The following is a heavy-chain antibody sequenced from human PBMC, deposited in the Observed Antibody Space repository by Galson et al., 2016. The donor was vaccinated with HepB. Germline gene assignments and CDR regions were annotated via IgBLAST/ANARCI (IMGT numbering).Heavy chain of an antibody. J-gene: IGHJ3*01. CDR3: AARHRSSLEWCGEIVQGKIDGFDV. CDR2: IVVGSGNT. CDR1: GFTLSMSA. V-gene: IGHV1-58*01. Sequence: SVKVSCKASGFTLSMSAVQWVRQAREQRLEWLGWIVVGSGNTNYAQKFQERINIDRDMSTNTVYVELRSLRSEDTAVYYCAARHRSSLEWCGEIVQGKIDGFDVWGQGTTVTVSS. D-gene: IGHD3-10*01.